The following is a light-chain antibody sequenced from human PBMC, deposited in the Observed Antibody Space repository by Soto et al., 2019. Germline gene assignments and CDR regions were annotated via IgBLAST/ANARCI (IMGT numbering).Light chain of an antibody. CDR3: KSYTTTSTYV. CDR1: SSDVGAYNY. CDR2: DVI. J-gene: IGLJ1*01. V-gene: IGLV2-14*01. Sequence: QSVLTQPASVSGSPGQSIAISCTGNSSDVGAYNYVSWYQQPPCYASNLLIYDVINRLSGFSYRFSGSKSCNTASLTISGLQTEDEADYYCKSYTTTSTYVFGTGTKVTVL.